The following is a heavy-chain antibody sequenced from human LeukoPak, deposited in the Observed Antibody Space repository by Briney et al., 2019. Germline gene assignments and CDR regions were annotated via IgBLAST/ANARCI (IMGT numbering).Heavy chain of an antibody. Sequence: PSETLSLTCTVSGGSISSYYWSWIRQPAGKGLEWIGRIYTSGSTNYNPSLKSRVTMSVDTSKNQFSLKLSSVTAADTAVYYCARDSFGGYSYGPYYYYYGMDVWGQGTTATVSS. CDR3: ARDSFGGYSYGPYYYYYGMDV. D-gene: IGHD5-18*01. J-gene: IGHJ6*02. V-gene: IGHV4-4*07. CDR2: IYTSGST. CDR1: GGSISSYY.